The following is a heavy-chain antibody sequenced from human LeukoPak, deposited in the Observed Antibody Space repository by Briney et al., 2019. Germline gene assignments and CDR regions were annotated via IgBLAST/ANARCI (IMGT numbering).Heavy chain of an antibody. CDR1: GFTFSSYG. Sequence: KAGGSLRLSCAASGFTFSSYGMSWVRQAPGKGLEWVSAISGSGGNTYYAGPVKGRFSISRDNSKNTLYLQMNSLRAEDTAVYFCAKDSATYGRFDYWGQGSLVTVSS. CDR3: AKDSATYGRFDY. J-gene: IGHJ4*02. V-gene: IGHV3-23*01. CDR2: ISGSGGNT. D-gene: IGHD3-10*01.